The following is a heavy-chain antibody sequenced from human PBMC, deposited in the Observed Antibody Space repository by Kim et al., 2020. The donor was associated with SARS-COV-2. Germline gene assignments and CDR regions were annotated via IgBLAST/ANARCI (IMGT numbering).Heavy chain of an antibody. Sequence: NHTPSLKRRVTISVDTSKNQFSLKLSSVTAADTAVYYCARLDTMTYAFDIWGQGTMVTVSS. V-gene: IGHV4-59*08. J-gene: IGHJ3*02. CDR3: ARLDTMTYAFDI. D-gene: IGHD3-22*01.